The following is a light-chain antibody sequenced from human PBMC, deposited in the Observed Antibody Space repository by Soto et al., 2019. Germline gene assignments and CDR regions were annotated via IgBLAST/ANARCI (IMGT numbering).Light chain of an antibody. V-gene: IGKV1-39*01. CDR1: QSISPY. CDR3: LQYETYWT. CDR2: SAS. J-gene: IGKJ1*01. Sequence: DIQMTQSPSSLSASLGDRVTITFRASQSISPYLNWYQQKPGKAPNLLIYSASILESGVPSRFSGSGSGTEFTLTISSLQPDDFATYYCLQYETYWTFGQGTKVDI.